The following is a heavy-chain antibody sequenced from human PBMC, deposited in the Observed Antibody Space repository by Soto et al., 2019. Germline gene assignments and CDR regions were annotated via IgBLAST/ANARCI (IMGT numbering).Heavy chain of an antibody. CDR3: ARSVVPAAVYYYGMEV. V-gene: IGHV1-69*13. D-gene: IGHD2-2*01. CDR2: IIPTVGTA. Sequence: GASVKVSCKASGGTFSSYAISWVRQAPGQGLEWMGGIIPTVGTANYAQKFQGRVTITADESTSTAYMELSSLRSEDTAVYYCARSVVPAAVYYYGMEVWGQGTTVTVSS. J-gene: IGHJ6*02. CDR1: GGTFSSYA.